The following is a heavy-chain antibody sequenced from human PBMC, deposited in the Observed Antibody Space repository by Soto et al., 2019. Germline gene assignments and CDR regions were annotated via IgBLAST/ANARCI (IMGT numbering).Heavy chain of an antibody. J-gene: IGHJ4*02. CDR3: ARGLPVAATHYYFDY. CDR2: IYYSGST. Sequence: SETLSLTCTVSGGSISSYYWSWIRQPPGKGLEWIGYIYYSGSTNYNPSLKSRVTISVDTSKNQFSLKLSSVTAADTAVYYCARGLPVAATHYYFDYWGQGTLVTVSS. D-gene: IGHD2-15*01. V-gene: IGHV4-59*01. CDR1: GGSISSYY.